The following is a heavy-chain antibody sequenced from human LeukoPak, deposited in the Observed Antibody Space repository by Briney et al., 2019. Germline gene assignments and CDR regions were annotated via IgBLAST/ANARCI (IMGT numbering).Heavy chain of an antibody. CDR3: ARMSTSSWYVCDY. CDR2: IKQDGGEK. D-gene: IGHD6-13*01. V-gene: IGHV3-7*01. J-gene: IGHJ4*02. Sequence: GGSLRLSCAASGFTFSSYWMTWVRQSPGKGLEWVANIKQDGGEKYYEDSVTGRFTISRDNAKNSLYLQMNSLRADDTAVYYCARMSTSSWYVCDYWGQGTLVTVSS. CDR1: GFTFSSYW.